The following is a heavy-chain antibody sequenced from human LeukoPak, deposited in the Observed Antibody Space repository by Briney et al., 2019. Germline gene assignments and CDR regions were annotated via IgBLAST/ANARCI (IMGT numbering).Heavy chain of an antibody. V-gene: IGHV3-23*01. Sequence: GGSLRLSCAASGFTFSSYAMSWVRQAPGKGLEWVSAISGGGGSIYYADSVKGRFTISRDNSNNTLYLQMNSLRAEDTAVYYCAKDRSTYSYGNFDYWGQGTLVTVPS. CDR3: AKDRSTYSYGNFDY. CDR2: ISGGGGSI. CDR1: GFTFSSYA. J-gene: IGHJ4*02. D-gene: IGHD5-18*01.